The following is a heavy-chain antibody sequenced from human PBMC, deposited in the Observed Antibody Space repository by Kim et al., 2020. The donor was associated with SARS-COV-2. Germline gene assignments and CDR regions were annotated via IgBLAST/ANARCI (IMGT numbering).Heavy chain of an antibody. D-gene: IGHD6-13*01. V-gene: IGHV3-11*01. CDR2: VSSSGSSI. CDR3: ARDSVLHISSWVDY. CDR1: GFTFSDYY. J-gene: IGHJ4*02. Sequence: GGSLRLSCAASGFTFSDYYMSWIRQAPGKGLEWVSSVSSSGSSIHYADSVKGRFTMSRDNAKTSLYLQMDSLRADDTAVYYCARDSVLHISSWVDYWGQGTLVTVSS.